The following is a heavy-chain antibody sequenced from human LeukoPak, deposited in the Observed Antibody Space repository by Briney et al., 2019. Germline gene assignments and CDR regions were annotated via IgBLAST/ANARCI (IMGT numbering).Heavy chain of an antibody. Sequence: PSETLSLTCAVSGYSISIGYYWGWIRQPPGKGLEWIGSIYHSGNTYYKPSLRSRVTISIDTSKNQFSLKLSSVTAADTAVYYCASRITMIVVGGRGAFDIWGQGTMVTVSS. CDR2: IYHSGNT. J-gene: IGHJ3*02. D-gene: IGHD3-22*01. CDR3: ASRITMIVVGGRGAFDI. CDR1: GYSISIGYY. V-gene: IGHV4-38-2*01.